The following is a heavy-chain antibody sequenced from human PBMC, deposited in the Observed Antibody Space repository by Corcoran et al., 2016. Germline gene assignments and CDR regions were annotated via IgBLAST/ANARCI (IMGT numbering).Heavy chain of an antibody. Sequence: EVQLVESGGGLVKPGGSLRLSCAASGFTFSSYSMNWVRQAPGKGLEWVSSISSSSSYIYYADSVKGRFTISRDNAKNSLYLQMNSLRAEDTAVYYCRTLDCSGGSCYSDGMDVWGQGTTVTVSS. D-gene: IGHD2-15*01. CDR3: RTLDCSGGSCYSDGMDV. CDR2: ISSSSSYI. CDR1: GFTFSSYS. V-gene: IGHV3-21*01. J-gene: IGHJ6*02.